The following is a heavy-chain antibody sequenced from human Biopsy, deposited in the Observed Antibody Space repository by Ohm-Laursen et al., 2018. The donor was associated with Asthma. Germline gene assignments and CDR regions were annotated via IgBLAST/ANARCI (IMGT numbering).Heavy chain of an antibody. CDR2: IMTVFGTT. J-gene: IGHJ6*02. CDR1: GGTFSNFA. V-gene: IGHV1-69*01. Sequence: SSVKVSCKAPGGTFSNFAISWVRRAPGQGLEWLGGIMTVFGTTNYAQKFQGRVTITADESTSTAYMEVTSLRSEDTAIYYCARCQVGYSSGWSLLLKKIYYSGMDVWGQGTAVTVSS. CDR3: ARCQVGYSSGWSLLLKKIYYSGMDV. D-gene: IGHD6-19*01.